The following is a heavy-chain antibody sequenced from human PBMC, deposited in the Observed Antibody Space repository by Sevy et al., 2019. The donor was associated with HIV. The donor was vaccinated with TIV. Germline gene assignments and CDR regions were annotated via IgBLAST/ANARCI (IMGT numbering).Heavy chain of an antibody. CDR3: AKDMPPYSSSAIFDY. CDR1: GFTFDDYA. J-gene: IGHJ4*02. CDR2: ISWNSDNI. Sequence: GGSLRLSCAASGFTFDDYAMHWVRQAPGKGLEWVSGISWNSDNIDDADSVNGRFTISRDNAKNSLYLQMNSLRAEDTAFYFCAKDMPPYSSSAIFDYWGQGTLVTVSS. V-gene: IGHV3-9*01. D-gene: IGHD6-6*01.